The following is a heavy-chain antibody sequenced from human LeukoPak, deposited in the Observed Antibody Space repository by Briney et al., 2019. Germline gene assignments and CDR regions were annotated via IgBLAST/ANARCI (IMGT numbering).Heavy chain of an antibody. CDR3: ARGGQLLYRGGIDY. J-gene: IGHJ4*02. D-gene: IGHD2-2*02. V-gene: IGHV3-74*01. CDR1: GFTFSSYW. Sequence: GGSLRLSCAASGFTFSSYWMPWVRQAPGKGLVWVSRINSDGSSTSYADSVKGRFTISRDNAKNTLYLQMNSLRAEDTAVYYCARGGQLLYRGGIDYWGQGTLVTVSS. CDR2: INSDGSST.